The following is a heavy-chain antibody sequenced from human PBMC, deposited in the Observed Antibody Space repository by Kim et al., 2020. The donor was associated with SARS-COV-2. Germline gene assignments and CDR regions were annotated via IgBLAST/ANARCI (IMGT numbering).Heavy chain of an antibody. D-gene: IGHD3-3*01. Sequence: THHPAPVKGRFTSSRDSAKNTPYLQMKHLRAEDTAVYYCARAGYYRFDYWGQGAPVTVSS. J-gene: IGHJ4*02. CDR2: T. V-gene: IGHV3-74*01. CDR3: ARAGYYRFDY.